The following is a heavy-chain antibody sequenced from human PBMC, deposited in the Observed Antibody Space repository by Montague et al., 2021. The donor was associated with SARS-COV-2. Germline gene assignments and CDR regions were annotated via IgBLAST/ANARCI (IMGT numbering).Heavy chain of an antibody. CDR3: ARGHQGVAMIVVVMIGAEYYFDY. Sequence: SETLSLTCAVYGGSFNDYSWSWIRQPPGKGLEWIGEITHGGHTNYSPSLKSRVTISADTSKNQFSLKLKSVTAADTANYYCARGHQGVAMIVVVMIGAEYYFDYWGQGSLVTVSS. CDR1: GGSFNDYS. CDR2: ITHGGHT. V-gene: IGHV4-34*01. D-gene: IGHD3-22*01. J-gene: IGHJ4*02.